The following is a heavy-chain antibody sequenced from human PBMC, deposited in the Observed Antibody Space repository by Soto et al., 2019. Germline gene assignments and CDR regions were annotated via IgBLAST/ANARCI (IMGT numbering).Heavy chain of an antibody. CDR3: ARDGFCTSTTCRVGNWFDP. D-gene: IGHD2-2*01. J-gene: IGHJ5*02. CDR2: INHRGST. Sequence: SETLSLTXVVYGGSFSGYYWSWIRQSPGKGLEWIGGINHRGSTNYNPSLESRVTISVDTSKNQFSLKLPSVTAADTAMYYCARDGFCTSTTCRVGNWFDPWGQGTLVTVSS. CDR1: GGSFSGYY. V-gene: IGHV4-34*01.